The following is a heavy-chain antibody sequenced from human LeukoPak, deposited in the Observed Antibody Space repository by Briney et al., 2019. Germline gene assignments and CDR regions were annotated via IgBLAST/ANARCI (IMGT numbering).Heavy chain of an antibody. D-gene: IGHD2-15*01. V-gene: IGHV4-34*01. CDR1: GGSFSGYY. Sequence: SETLSLTCAVYGGSFSGYYWSWIRQPPGKGLELIGNIYYSGSTYYNPSLKSRVTISVDTSKNQFSLKLSSVTAADTAVYYCARRFISVVVAPDWFDPWGQGTLVTVSS. J-gene: IGHJ5*02. CDR3: ARRFISVVVAPDWFDP. CDR2: IYYSGST.